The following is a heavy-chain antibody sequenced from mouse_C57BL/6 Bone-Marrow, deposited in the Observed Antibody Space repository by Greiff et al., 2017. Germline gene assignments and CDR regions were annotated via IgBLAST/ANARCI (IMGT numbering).Heavy chain of an antibody. Sequence: QVQLQQSGPGLVQPSQSLSITCTVSGFSLTSYGVHWVRQSPGKGLEWLGVIWRGGSTDYNAAFMSRLSITKDNSKSQVFFKMNRLQADDTAIYYCAKNGGSSGYVDYWGQGTTLTVSS. V-gene: IGHV2-5*01. CDR3: AKNGGSSGYVDY. J-gene: IGHJ2*01. CDR2: IWRGGST. CDR1: GFSLTSYG. D-gene: IGHD3-2*02.